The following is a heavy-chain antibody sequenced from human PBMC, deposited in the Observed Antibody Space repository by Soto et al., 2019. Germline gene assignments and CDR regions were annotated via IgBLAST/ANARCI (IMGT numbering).Heavy chain of an antibody. V-gene: IGHV4-39*01. CDR1: GGSISSGDYY. D-gene: IGHD2-2*02. CDR3: ARQTCSSTSCYIYYYYMDV. J-gene: IGHJ6*03. Sequence: PSETLSLTCTVSGGSISSGDYYWGWIRQPPGKGLEWIGSIYYSGSTYYNPSLKSRVTISVDTSKNQFSLKLSSVTAADTAVYYCARQTCSSTSCYIYYYYMDVWGKGTTVTVSS. CDR2: IYYSGST.